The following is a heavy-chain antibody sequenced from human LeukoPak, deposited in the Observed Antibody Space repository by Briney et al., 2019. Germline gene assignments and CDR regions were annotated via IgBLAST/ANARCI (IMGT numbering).Heavy chain of an antibody. V-gene: IGHV1-18*01. CDR1: GYTFVTYT. CDR2: ISPYNSAT. J-gene: IGHJ6*04. Sequence: ASVKVSCKTSGYTFVTYTMSWVRQAPGQGLEWLGWISPYNSATKYSQRLQGRVTVTADTSTSTGYLDLRSLTSDDTAVYYCARDSPHGMDVWGKGTTVIISS. CDR3: ARDSPHGMDV.